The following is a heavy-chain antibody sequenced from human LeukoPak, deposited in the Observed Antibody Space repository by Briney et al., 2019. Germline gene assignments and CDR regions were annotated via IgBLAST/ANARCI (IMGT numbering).Heavy chain of an antibody. CDR2: INPNSGGT. J-gene: IGHJ6*03. V-gene: IGHV1-2*02. Sequence: ASVKVSCKASGYTFTGYYMHWVRQAPGQGLEWMGWINPNSGGTNYAQKFQGRVTMTRDTSISTAYMELSRLRSDDTAVYYCARERGFRYYYYMDVWGKGTTVTISS. CDR1: GYTFTGYY. CDR3: ARERGFRYYYYMDV. D-gene: IGHD3-10*01.